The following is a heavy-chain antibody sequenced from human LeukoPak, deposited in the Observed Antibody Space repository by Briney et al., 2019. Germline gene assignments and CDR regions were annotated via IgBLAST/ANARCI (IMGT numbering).Heavy chain of an antibody. CDR1: GFTFSSYS. J-gene: IGHJ4*02. V-gene: IGHV3-48*01. Sequence: GGSLRLSCAASGFTFSSYSMHWVRQAPGKELEWVSKISSSSRTIYYADPVKGRFTISRDNAKNSLYLQMNSLRAEDTAVYYCAAASGDHLPGYWGQGTLVTVSS. CDR3: AAASGDHLPGY. D-gene: IGHD2-21*01. CDR2: ISSSSRTI.